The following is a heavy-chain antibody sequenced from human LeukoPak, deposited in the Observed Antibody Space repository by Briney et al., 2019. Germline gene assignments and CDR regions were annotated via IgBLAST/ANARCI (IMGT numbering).Heavy chain of an antibody. CDR2: ISRDGSDK. CDR1: GFTFSSYG. D-gene: IGHD2-21*02. J-gene: IGHJ6*01. CDR3: ATATGGDAGGDYYYYYGMDV. V-gene: IGHV3-30*03. Sequence: TGGSLRLSCAASGFTFSSYGMHWARQAPGKGLEWVAIISRDGSDKYYADSVKGRFTISRDKSKNTLYLQMNSLRGEDTAVYYCATATGGDAGGDYYYYYGMDVWGQGTTVTVSS.